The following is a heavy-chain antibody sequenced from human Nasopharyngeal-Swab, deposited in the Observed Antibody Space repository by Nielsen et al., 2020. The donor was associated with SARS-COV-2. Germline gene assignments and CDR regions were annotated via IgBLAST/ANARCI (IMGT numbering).Heavy chain of an antibody. CDR1: GFTVSSNY. Sequence: GGSLRLSCAASGFTVSSNYMSWVRPPPGKGLEWVSVIYSGGSTYYADSVKGRFTISRDNSKNTLYLQMNSLRAEDTAVYYCARETPTVTGSGFDYWGQGTLVTVSS. J-gene: IGHJ4*02. CDR2: IYSGGST. D-gene: IGHD4-17*01. CDR3: ARETPTVTGSGFDY. V-gene: IGHV3-66*01.